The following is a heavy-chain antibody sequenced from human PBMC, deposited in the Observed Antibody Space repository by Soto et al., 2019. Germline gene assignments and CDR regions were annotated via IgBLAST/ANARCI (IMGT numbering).Heavy chain of an antibody. D-gene: IGHD2-2*01. CDR2: IYYNGNT. Sequence: SETLSLTCTVSGGSVGSSSYYWGWIRQPPGKALEWIGSIYYNGNTFYNPSLESRVSISIDTSRNHFSLNLRSVTATDTAVYFCASRLKYCSSASCNFDYWGQGNLVTVSS. CDR1: GGSVGSSSYY. CDR3: ASRLKYCSSASCNFDY. V-gene: IGHV4-39*02. J-gene: IGHJ4*02.